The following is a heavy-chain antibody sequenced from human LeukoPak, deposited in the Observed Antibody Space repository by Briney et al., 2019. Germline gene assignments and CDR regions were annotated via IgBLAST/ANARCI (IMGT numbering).Heavy chain of an antibody. J-gene: IGHJ4*02. CDR1: GYTFTSYG. D-gene: IGHD2-15*01. Sequence: ASAKVSCKASGYTFTSYGISWVRQAPGQGLEWMGWISAFNGNTDYAQRLQGRVTMTTDTSTSTAYMELRSLRSDDTALYYCARGPHTIPTRGDYWGQGTLVTVSS. CDR3: ARGPHTIPTRGDY. CDR2: ISAFNGNT. V-gene: IGHV1-18*01.